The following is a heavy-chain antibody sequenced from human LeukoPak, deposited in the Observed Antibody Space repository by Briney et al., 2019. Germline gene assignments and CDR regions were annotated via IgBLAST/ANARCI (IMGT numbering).Heavy chain of an antibody. V-gene: IGHV4-34*01. CDR3: ARGRRSSGWYDY. Sequence: SETLSLTCAVYGGSFSGYYWSWIRQPPGKGLEWIGEINHSGSTNYNPSLKSRVTISVDTSKNQFCLKLSSVTAADTAVYYCARGRRSSGWYDYWGQGTLVTVSS. D-gene: IGHD6-19*01. J-gene: IGHJ4*02. CDR1: GGSFSGYY. CDR2: INHSGST.